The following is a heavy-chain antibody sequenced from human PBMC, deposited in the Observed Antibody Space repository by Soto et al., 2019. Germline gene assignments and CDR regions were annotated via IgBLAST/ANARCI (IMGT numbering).Heavy chain of an antibody. J-gene: IGHJ4*02. Sequence: ASVKVSCKASGYTFRDYYIHWVRQAPGQGLEWMGWINHNSGGTKYAPKFQGGVTMTRDTSITTAYMELSRLRSGDTAVYYCAREPATAKSEGVDFWGQGTLVIVSS. CDR2: INHNSGGT. D-gene: IGHD1-1*01. CDR3: AREPATAKSEGVDF. V-gene: IGHV1-2*02. CDR1: GYTFRDYY.